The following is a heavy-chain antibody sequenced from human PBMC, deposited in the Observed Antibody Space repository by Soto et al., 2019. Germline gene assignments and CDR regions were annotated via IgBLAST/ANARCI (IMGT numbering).Heavy chain of an antibody. CDR2: ISSNSAYI. D-gene: IGHD6-13*01. V-gene: IGHV3-21*01. Sequence: GGSLRLSCAASGFTFSSFTMNWVRQAPGKGLEWVSTISSNSAYIYYTDALRARFTISRDNAKNSLHLQMNSLRAEDTAVYYCTRDASRDSSARGWFDPWGPGTLVTVSS. J-gene: IGHJ5*02. CDR1: GFTFSSFT. CDR3: TRDASRDSSARGWFDP.